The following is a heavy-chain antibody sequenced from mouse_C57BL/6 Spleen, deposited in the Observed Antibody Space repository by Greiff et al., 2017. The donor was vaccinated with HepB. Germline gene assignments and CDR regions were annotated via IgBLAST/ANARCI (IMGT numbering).Heavy chain of an antibody. CDR3: ASQSRDGYYRYYAMDY. Sequence: EVQLQQSGPELVKPGASVKISCKASGYTFTDYYMNWVKQSHGKSLEWIGDINPNNGGTSYNQKFKGKATLTVDKSSSTAYMELRSLTSEDSAVYYCASQSRDGYYRYYAMDYWGQGTSVTVSS. J-gene: IGHJ4*01. CDR2: INPNNGGT. V-gene: IGHV1-26*01. CDR1: GYTFTDYY. D-gene: IGHD2-3*01.